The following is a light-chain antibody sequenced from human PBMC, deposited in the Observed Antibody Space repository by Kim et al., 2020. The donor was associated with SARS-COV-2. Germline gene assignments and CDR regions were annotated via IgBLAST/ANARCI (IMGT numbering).Light chain of an antibody. CDR1: QSVLYSSDSKNY. J-gene: IGKJ4*01. CDR2: WAS. CDR3: PLQYSGAVT. Sequence: DIVMTQSPDSLAVSLGERATINCKSSQSVLYSSDSKNYLAWYQQKPGQTPKLLIYWASTRESGVPDRFSGSGSGTDFTLTISSLLAEDVQVYYGPLQYSGAVTFGGENKVDI. V-gene: IGKV4-1*01.